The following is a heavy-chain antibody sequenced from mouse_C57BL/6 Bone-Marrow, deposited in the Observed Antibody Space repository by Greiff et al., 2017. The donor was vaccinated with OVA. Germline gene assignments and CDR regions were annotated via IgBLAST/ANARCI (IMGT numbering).Heavy chain of an antibody. J-gene: IGHJ2*01. CDR1: GYAFSSYW. D-gene: IGHD2-3*01. Sequence: QVQLQQSGAELVKPGASVKISCKASGYAFSSYWMNWVKQRPGKGLEWIGQIYPGDGDTNYNGKFKGKATLTADKSSSTAYMQLSSLTSEDSAVYFCARDDDVYYVDYWGQGTTLTVSS. V-gene: IGHV1-80*01. CDR2: IYPGDGDT. CDR3: ARDDDVYYVDY.